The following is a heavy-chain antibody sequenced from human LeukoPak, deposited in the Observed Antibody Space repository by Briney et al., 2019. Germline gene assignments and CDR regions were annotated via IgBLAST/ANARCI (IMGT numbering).Heavy chain of an antibody. D-gene: IGHD6-6*01. CDR2: ISSSSNYT. CDR3: ANSISARGAAY. Sequence: GGSLRLSCAASGFTFSSYWMHWVRQAPGKGLEWVSYISSSSNYTNYADSVKGRFTISRDNAKNSLYLQMSSLRAEDTAVYYCANSISARGAAYWGQGTLVTVSS. CDR1: GFTFSSYW. J-gene: IGHJ4*02. V-gene: IGHV3-21*05.